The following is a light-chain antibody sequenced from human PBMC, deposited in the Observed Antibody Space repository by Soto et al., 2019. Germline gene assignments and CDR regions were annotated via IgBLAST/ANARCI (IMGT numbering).Light chain of an antibody. J-gene: IGLJ3*02. CDR1: SSNIGNNY. V-gene: IGLV1-51*02. Sequence: QSVLTQPPSVSAAPGQKVTISCSGSSSNIGNNYVSWYQQLPGTAPKLLIYENNKRPSGIPDRFSGSKSGTSATLGITGLQIGDEADYYCGTWDSSLSVWVFGGGTKLTVL. CDR2: ENN. CDR3: GTWDSSLSVWV.